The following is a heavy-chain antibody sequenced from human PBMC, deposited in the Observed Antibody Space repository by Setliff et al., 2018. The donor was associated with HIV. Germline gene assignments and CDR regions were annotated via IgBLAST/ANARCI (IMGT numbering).Heavy chain of an antibody. V-gene: IGHV3-9*01. D-gene: IGHD1-26*01. CDR1: GFTFSTYG. J-gene: IGHJ4*02. Sequence: GGSLRLSCAASGFTFSTYGMHWVRQAPGKGLEWVSGISWKSGKIGYADSVKGRFTISRDNAKNSLYLQMNSLRVEDTAVYYCATDLNWEGGWGQGTLVTVSS. CDR2: ISWKSGKI. CDR3: ATDLNWEGG.